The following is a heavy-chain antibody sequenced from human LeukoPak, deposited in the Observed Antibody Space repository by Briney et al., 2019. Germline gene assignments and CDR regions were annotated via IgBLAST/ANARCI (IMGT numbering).Heavy chain of an antibody. D-gene: IGHD6-19*01. CDR1: GGSMRSYY. V-gene: IGHV4-59*08. J-gene: IGHJ4*02. Sequence: KTSETLSLTCTVSGGSMRSYYRSWIRQPPGKGLELIGYVYYSGTANYNPSLESRVTILVDTSKNQFSLNLSSVTAADTAVYYCARTKSGWYYSDYWGQGTLVSVSS. CDR3: ARTKSGWYYSDY. CDR2: VYYSGTA.